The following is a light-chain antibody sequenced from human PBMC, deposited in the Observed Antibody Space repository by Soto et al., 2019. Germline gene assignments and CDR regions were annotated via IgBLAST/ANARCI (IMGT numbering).Light chain of an antibody. CDR3: QQYNSLWT. CDR2: KAS. CDR1: QSISSW. Sequence: DIQMTQSTSTLSASVGDRVTITCRASQSISSWLAWYQQKPGKAPKLLIYKASSLESGVPSRFSGSGSGTEFTLTISSLQPDDFATYYCQQYNSLWTFGQGTKVEIK. J-gene: IGKJ1*01. V-gene: IGKV1-5*03.